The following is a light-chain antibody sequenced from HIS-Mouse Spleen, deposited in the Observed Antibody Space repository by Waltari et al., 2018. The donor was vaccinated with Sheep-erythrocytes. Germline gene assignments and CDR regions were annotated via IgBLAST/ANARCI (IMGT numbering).Light chain of an antibody. CDR1: SSAVGGYNY. CDR2: EVS. J-gene: IGLJ3*02. CDR3: SSYAGSNNWV. Sequence: QSALTQPPPASGSPGPSVTIPCPGTSSAVGGYNYVSWYQQHPGKAPKLMIYEVSKRPSGVPDRFSGSKSGNTASLTVSGLQAEDEADYYCSSYAGSNNWVFGGGTKLTVL. V-gene: IGLV2-8*01.